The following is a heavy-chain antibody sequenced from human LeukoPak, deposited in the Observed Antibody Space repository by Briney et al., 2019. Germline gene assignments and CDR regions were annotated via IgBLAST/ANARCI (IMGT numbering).Heavy chain of an antibody. CDR2: INHSGST. D-gene: IGHD5-18*01. V-gene: IGHV4-34*01. CDR3: ARGRRSKLWFSFFYLDY. Sequence: SETVSLTCAVYGGSFSGFYWRWIRQPPGKGRVWIGEINHSGSTNYNPSLKSRVTISVDTSKNQFSLKLSSVTAADTAVYYCARGRRSKLWFSFFYLDYWGQGTLVTVSS. CDR1: GGSFSGFY. J-gene: IGHJ4*02.